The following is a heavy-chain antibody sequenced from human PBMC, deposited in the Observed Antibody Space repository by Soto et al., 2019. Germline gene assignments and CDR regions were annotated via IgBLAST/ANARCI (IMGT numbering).Heavy chain of an antibody. J-gene: IGHJ4*02. CDR2: ISGSGGST. D-gene: IGHD3-22*01. CDR3: AKYPSYDSSGYYFDY. CDR1: GFTFSSYA. V-gene: IGHV3-23*01. Sequence: GGSLRLSCAASGFTFSSYAMSWVRQAPGKGLEWVSAISGSGGSTYYADSVKGRFTISRDNSKNTLYLQMNSLRAEDTAVYYCAKYPSYDSSGYYFDYWGQGTLVTVTS.